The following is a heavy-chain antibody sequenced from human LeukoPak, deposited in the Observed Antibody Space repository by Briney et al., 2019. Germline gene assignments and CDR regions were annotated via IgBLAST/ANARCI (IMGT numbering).Heavy chain of an antibody. Sequence: SETLSLTCTVSGGSITSSSYYWGWIRQPPGKGLEWIGCIYYSGDTYYNPSLKSRVTISVDTSKNQFSLKLSSVTAADTAVYYCARQRYYYDSSGYSALSYFDYWGQGTLVTVSS. CDR1: GGSITSSSYY. CDR3: ARQRYYYDSSGYSALSYFDY. D-gene: IGHD3-22*01. V-gene: IGHV4-39*01. CDR2: IYYSGDT. J-gene: IGHJ4*02.